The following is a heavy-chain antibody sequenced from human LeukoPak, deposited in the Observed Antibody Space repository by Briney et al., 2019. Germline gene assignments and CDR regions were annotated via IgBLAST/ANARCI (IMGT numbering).Heavy chain of an antibody. J-gene: IGHJ3*02. CDR2: ISSSSSYI. Sequence: GGSLRLPCAASGFTFSSYSMNWVRQAPGKGLEWVSSISSSSSYIYYADSVKGRFTISRDNAKNSLYLQMNSLRAEDTAVYYCARDGYYDSSGSSYDAFDIWGQGTKVTVSS. V-gene: IGHV3-21*01. D-gene: IGHD3-22*01. CDR3: ARDGYYDSSGSSYDAFDI. CDR1: GFTFSSYS.